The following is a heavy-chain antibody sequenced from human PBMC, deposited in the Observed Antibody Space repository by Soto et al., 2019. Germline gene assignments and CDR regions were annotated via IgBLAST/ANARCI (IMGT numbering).Heavy chain of an antibody. CDR3: ARGSLAAAGTGWGSGGYWYFDL. D-gene: IGHD6-13*01. Sequence: EVQLVESGGGLVQPGGSLRLSCAASGFTFSSYDMHWVRQATGKGLEWVSAIGTAGDTYYPGSVKGRFTISRENAKNSLYRQRNSLGAGDTAVYYCARGSLAAAGTGWGSGGYWYFDLWGRGTLVTVSS. V-gene: IGHV3-13*04. CDR1: GFTFSSYD. J-gene: IGHJ2*01. CDR2: IGTAGDT.